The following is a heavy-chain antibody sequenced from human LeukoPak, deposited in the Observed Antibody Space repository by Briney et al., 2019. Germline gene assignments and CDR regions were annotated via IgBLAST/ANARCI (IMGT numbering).Heavy chain of an antibody. Sequence: GGSLRLSCAASGFTFSSYWMSWVRQAPGKGLEWVANIKQDGSEKYYVDSVKGRFTISRDNAKNSLYLQMNSLRAEDTAVYYCFGGIRHNNWFDPWGQGTLVTVSS. J-gene: IGHJ5*02. CDR3: FGGIRHNNWFDP. V-gene: IGHV3-7*01. CDR2: IKQDGSEK. D-gene: IGHD2-15*01. CDR1: GFTFSSYW.